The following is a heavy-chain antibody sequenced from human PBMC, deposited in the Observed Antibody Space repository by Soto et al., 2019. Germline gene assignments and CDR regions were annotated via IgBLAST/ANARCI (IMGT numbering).Heavy chain of an antibody. CDR3: ARDYDFWSPGYYFDY. CDR1: GFTFSSYS. CDR2: ISSSSSYI. D-gene: IGHD3-3*01. Sequence: GGSLRLSCAASGFTFSSYSMNWVRQAPGKGLEWVSSISSSSSYIYYADSVKGRFTISRDNAKNSLYLQMNSLRAEDTAVYYCARDYDFWSPGYYFDYPGQGTLVTVSS. J-gene: IGHJ4*02. V-gene: IGHV3-21*01.